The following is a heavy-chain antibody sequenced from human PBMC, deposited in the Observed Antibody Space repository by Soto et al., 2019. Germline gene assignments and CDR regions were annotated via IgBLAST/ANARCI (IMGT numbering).Heavy chain of an antibody. V-gene: IGHV3-23*01. Sequence: GGSLRLSCAASGFTFSSYAMSWVRQAPGKGLEWVSAISGSGGSTYYADSVKGRFTISRDNSQNTLYLQMNSLRAEDTAIYYCAKEPVGSGRHDYWGQGTLVTVSS. CDR3: AKEPVGSGRHDY. J-gene: IGHJ4*02. D-gene: IGHD3-10*01. CDR2: ISGSGGST. CDR1: GFTFSSYA.